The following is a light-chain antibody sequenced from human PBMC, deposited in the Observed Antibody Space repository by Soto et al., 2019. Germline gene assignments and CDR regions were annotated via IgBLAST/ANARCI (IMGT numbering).Light chain of an antibody. J-gene: IGKJ4*01. CDR2: DST. V-gene: IGKV3-11*01. Sequence: LTQSPDTLSLSPGERAILSCGASQSIDNFLAWYQHKPGHPPRLLIYDSTNRAPGVSARFSATASGTVFTLTINNLEPEDFAVYYCQHRSNWPPGLTFGGGTRIEIK. CDR3: QHRSNWPPGLT. CDR1: QSIDNF.